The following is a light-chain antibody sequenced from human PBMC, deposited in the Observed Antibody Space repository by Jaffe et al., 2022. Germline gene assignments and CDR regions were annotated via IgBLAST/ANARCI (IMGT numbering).Light chain of an antibody. Sequence: QSVLTQPPSVSGAPGQRVTISCTGTGSNIGSGFDVHWYQLLPGTAPKLLIFGDNNRPSGVPDRFSGSKSGTSASLAITGLQAEDEADYFCQSYDTSLSGWVFGGGTQLTVL. CDR3: QSYDTSLSGWV. CDR2: GDN. V-gene: IGLV1-40*01. J-gene: IGLJ3*02. CDR1: GSNIGSGFD.